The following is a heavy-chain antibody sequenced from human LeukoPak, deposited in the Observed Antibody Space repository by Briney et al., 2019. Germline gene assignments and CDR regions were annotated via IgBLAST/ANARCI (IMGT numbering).Heavy chain of an antibody. CDR1: GFTFSDYY. Sequence: GGSLRLSCAASGFTFSDYYMSWIRQAPGKGLEWVSYISSSSSYTNYADSVKGRFTISRDNAKNSLYLQMNSLRAEDTAVYCCARSRGYFDWLLSYWGQGTLVTVSS. D-gene: IGHD3-9*01. CDR3: ARSRGYFDWLLSY. V-gene: IGHV3-11*06. CDR2: ISSSSSYT. J-gene: IGHJ4*02.